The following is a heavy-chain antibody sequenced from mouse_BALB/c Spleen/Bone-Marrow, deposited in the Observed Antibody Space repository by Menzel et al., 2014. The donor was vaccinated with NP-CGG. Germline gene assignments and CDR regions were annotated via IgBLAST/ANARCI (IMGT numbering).Heavy chain of an antibody. CDR3: AREGLVWYPLAY. V-gene: IGHV1-87*01. J-gene: IGHJ3*01. CDR2: IHPRDGYI. Sequence: VQLQQSGAELARPGASVKLSCKASGYTFPTYWMQWVKQRPGQGLEWIGAIHPRDGYIRYTQKFEGKATLTADKPSSTAYMQLSSLASEDSAVYYCAREGLVWYPLAYWGQGTLVTVSA. D-gene: IGHD2-10*02. CDR1: GYTFPTYW.